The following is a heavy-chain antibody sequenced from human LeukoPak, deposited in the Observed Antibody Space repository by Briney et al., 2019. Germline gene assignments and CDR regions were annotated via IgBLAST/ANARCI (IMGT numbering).Heavy chain of an antibody. V-gene: IGHV4-59*08. CDR1: GGSISTYY. Sequence: SETLSFTCAVSGGSISTYYWSWIWQSPGKELEWIGTVYHTGSTNYNPSLKSRLTISVDTSKNQFSLKLSSVTAADTAVFYCARHDSLSLPFDYWGQGTLVTVSS. CDR2: VYHTGST. CDR3: ARHDSLSLPFDY. J-gene: IGHJ4*02. D-gene: IGHD2-21*01.